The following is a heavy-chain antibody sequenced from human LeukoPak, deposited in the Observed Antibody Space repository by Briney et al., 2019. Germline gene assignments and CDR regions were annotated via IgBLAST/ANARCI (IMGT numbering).Heavy chain of an antibody. CDR2: IYHSGST. J-gene: IGHJ4*02. CDR3: ARSYYYASGLTPFDY. V-gene: IGHV4-38-2*02. Sequence: SETLSLTCTVSGYSISSGNYWGWIRQPPGKGLEWIGSIYHSGSTYYNPSLKSRVTISVDTSKNQFSLKLSSVTAADTAVFYCARSYYYASGLTPFDYWGQGTLVTVSS. CDR1: GYSISSGNY. D-gene: IGHD3-10*01.